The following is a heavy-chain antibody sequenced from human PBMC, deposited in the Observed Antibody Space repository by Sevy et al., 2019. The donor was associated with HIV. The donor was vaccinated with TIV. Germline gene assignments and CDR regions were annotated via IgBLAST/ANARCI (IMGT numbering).Heavy chain of an antibody. CDR3: AKVMFGRGAAYGYGDY. J-gene: IGHJ4*02. Sequence: GGSLRLSCAASGFTFDDYAMHWVRQAPGKGLEWVSGISWNSGSIGYADSVKGRLTISRDNAKNSQYLQMHSLRTEDTAFDDCAKVMFGRGAAYGYGDYWGQGILVTVSS. V-gene: IGHV3-9*01. CDR2: ISWNSGSI. CDR1: GFTFDDYA. D-gene: IGHD3-10*02.